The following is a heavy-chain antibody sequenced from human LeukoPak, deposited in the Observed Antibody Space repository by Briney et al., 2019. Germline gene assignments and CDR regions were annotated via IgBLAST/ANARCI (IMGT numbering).Heavy chain of an antibody. Sequence: SQTLSLTCTVSGGSISSGGYYWSWIRQHPGKGLEWIGYIYYSGSTYYNPSLKSRVTISVDTSKNQFSLKLSSVTAADTAVYYCAREYSSSRVDYWGQGTLVTVSS. J-gene: IGHJ4*02. CDR3: AREYSSSRVDY. V-gene: IGHV4-31*03. D-gene: IGHD6-6*01. CDR1: GGSISSGGYY. CDR2: IYYSGST.